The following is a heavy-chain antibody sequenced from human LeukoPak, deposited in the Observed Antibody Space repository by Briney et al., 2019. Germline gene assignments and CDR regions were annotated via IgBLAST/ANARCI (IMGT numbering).Heavy chain of an antibody. J-gene: IGHJ4*02. CDR1: GYTFTGYY. CDR3: ASGIVATFDY. CDR2: ISAYNGNT. Sequence: ASVKVSCKASGYTFTGYYMHWVRQAPGQGLEWMGWISAYNGNTNYAQKLQGRVTMTRDTSISTAYMELSRLRSDDTAVYYCASGIVATFDYWGQGTLVTVSS. D-gene: IGHD5-12*01. V-gene: IGHV1-2*02.